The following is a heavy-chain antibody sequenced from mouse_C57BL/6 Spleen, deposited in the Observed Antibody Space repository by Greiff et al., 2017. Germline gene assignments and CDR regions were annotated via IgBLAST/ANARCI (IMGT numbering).Heavy chain of an antibody. J-gene: IGHJ2*01. Sequence: VQVVESGPELVKPGASVKISCKASGYAFSSSWMNWVKQRPGKGLEWIGRIYPGDGDTNYNGKFKGKATLTADKSSSTAYMQLSSLTSEDSAVYFCASQTAQATFYWGQGTTLTVSS. D-gene: IGHD3-2*02. CDR1: GYAFSSSW. CDR2: IYPGDGDT. V-gene: IGHV1-82*01. CDR3: ASQTAQATFY.